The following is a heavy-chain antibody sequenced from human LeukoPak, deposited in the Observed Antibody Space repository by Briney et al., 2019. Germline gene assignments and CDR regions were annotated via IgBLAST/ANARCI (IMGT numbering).Heavy chain of an antibody. CDR2: IYYSGST. V-gene: IGHV4-61*01. CDR3: SGYCSGGSCYADAFDI. CDR1: GGSVSSGSYY. J-gene: IGHJ3*02. D-gene: IGHD2-15*01. Sequence: SETLSLTCTVSGGSVSSGSYYWSWIRQPPGKGLECIGYIYYSGSTNYNPSLKSRVTISVNTAKNQFSLKLSSVTAADAVVYYCSGYCSGGSCYADAFDIYGQGKRVPVSS.